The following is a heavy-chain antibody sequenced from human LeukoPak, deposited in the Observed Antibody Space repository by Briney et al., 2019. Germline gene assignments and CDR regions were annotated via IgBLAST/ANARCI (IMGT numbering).Heavy chain of an antibody. D-gene: IGHD6-19*01. V-gene: IGHV5-51*01. CDR1: GYSFTSYW. J-gene: IGHJ4*02. CDR3: ARALETPPVIAVAGSRLFDY. Sequence: GGSLRISCKGSGYSFTSYWIGWVRQMPGKGLEWMGIIYPGDSDTRYSPSFQGQVTISADKSISTAYLQWSSLKASDTAMYYCARALETPPVIAVAGSRLFDYWGQGTLVTVSS. CDR2: IYPGDSDT.